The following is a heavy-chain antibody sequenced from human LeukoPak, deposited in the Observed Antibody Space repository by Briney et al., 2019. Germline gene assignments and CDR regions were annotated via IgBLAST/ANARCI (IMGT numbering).Heavy chain of an antibody. J-gene: IGHJ5*02. Sequence: SETLSLTCAVSGGSISSGGYSWSWIRQPPGKGLEWIGYIYHSGSTYYNPSLKSRVTISVDRSKNQFSLKLSSVTAADTAVYYCARGQNGDPNWFDPWAREPWSPSPQ. V-gene: IGHV4-30-2*01. CDR1: GGSISSGGYS. CDR2: IYHSGST. CDR3: ARGQNGDPNWFDP. D-gene: IGHD4-17*01.